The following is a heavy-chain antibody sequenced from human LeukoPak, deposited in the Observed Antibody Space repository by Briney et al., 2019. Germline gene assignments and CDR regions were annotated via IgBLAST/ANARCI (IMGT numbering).Heavy chain of an antibody. V-gene: IGHV3-49*03. Sequence: QAGGSLRLSCSASGFPFGDFTMSWFRQSPGQGLEWVGFIRSKVYGGAPEHAASVAARFTISRDDSTSIAYLQMNSVQAEDTAFYYCARGSGRYVMVDWWGQGTLVTVSS. CDR1: GFPFGDFT. D-gene: IGHD6-19*01. CDR2: IRSKVYGGAP. J-gene: IGHJ4*02. CDR3: ARGSGRYVMVDW.